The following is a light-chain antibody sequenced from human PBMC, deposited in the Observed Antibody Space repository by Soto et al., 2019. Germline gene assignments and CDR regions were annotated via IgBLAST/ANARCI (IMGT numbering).Light chain of an antibody. CDR1: QDIRNH. CDR3: QQYDHLPYA. CDR2: DAS. J-gene: IGKJ2*01. V-gene: IGKV1-33*01. Sequence: DIQMTQSPSSLSASVGDRVIITCQASQDIRNHLNWYQQKPGKVPKLLIYDASSLETGVPLRFSGSGSGADFALTISSLQPEDIATYYCQQYDHLPYAFGQGTKLEIK.